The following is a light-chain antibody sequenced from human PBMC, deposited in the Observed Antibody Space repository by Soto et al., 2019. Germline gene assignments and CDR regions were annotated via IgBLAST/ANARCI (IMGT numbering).Light chain of an antibody. Sequence: EIVMTQSPATLSVSPGERATLSCRASRSVSSNIAWYQQKPGQAPRLLIHGASTRATGIPARFSGSGSGAEFTLSISTLQSEDFAVYYCQQYNNWPITFGQGTRLEIK. V-gene: IGKV3-15*01. CDR1: RSVSSN. J-gene: IGKJ5*01. CDR3: QQYNNWPIT. CDR2: GAS.